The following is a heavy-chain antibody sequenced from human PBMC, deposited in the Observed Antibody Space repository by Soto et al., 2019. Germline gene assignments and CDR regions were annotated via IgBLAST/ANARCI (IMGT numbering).Heavy chain of an antibody. D-gene: IGHD2-15*01. J-gene: IGHJ4*02. Sequence: ASVKVSCKASGYTFTSYDINWVRQATGQGLEWMGWMNPNSGNTGYAQKFQGRVTMTRNTSISTAYMELSSLRSEDTAVYYCAKDGSDCSGGSCYSRFFFTYSSGWPHFDYWGQGTLVTVSS. CDR1: GYTFTSYD. V-gene: IGHV1-8*01. CDR2: MNPNSGNT. CDR3: AKDGSDCSGGSCYSRFFFTYSSGWPHFDY.